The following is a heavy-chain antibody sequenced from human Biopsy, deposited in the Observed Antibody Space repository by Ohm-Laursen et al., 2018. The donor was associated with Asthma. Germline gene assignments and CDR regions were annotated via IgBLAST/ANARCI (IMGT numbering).Heavy chain of an antibody. CDR1: GFSLRTPGVG. D-gene: IGHD3-9*01. Sequence: TQTLTLTCSFSGFSLRTPGVGVGWIRQSPGKALEWLALIFWDDYNLFRPSLKRRLTITKDPSKNQVVPTMTKMDPVDSGTYYCALSQDSGFDDHSPSWFDPWGQGTLVTVSS. CDR2: IFWDDYN. CDR3: ALSQDSGFDDHSPSWFDP. V-gene: IGHV2-5*02. J-gene: IGHJ5*02.